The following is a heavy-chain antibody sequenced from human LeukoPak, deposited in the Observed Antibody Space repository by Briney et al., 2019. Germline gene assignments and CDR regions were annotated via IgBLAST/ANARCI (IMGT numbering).Heavy chain of an antibody. Sequence: PGGSLRLSCAASGFTFSTYAMSWVRQAPGKGLEWVSVIGNSGGRTFYADSVKGRFTTSRDNSKNTLHLQMNSLRAEDTAVYYCAKRASGSGTSLYHFDYWGQGALVTVSS. CDR2: IGNSGGRT. CDR1: GFTFSTYA. V-gene: IGHV3-23*01. D-gene: IGHD3-10*01. J-gene: IGHJ4*02. CDR3: AKRASGSGTSLYHFDY.